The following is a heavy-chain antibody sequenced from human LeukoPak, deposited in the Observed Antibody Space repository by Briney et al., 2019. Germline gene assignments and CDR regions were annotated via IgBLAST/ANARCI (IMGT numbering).Heavy chain of an antibody. Sequence: PGGSLRLSCAAYGFTVSSNYMSWVRQAPGKGLEWVSVIYSGGSTYYADSVKGRFTISRDNSKNTPYLQMNSLRAEDTAVYYCAREILGATAYWGQGTLVTVSS. CDR3: AREILGATAY. V-gene: IGHV3-53*01. CDR2: IYSGGST. D-gene: IGHD1-26*01. CDR1: GFTVSSNY. J-gene: IGHJ4*02.